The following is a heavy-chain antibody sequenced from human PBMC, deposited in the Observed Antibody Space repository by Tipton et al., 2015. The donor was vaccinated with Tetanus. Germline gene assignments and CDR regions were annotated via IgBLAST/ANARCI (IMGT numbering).Heavy chain of an antibody. CDR2: IWYDGSNK. Sequence: SLRLSCAASGFTFSSYGMHWVRQAPGKGLEWVAVIWYDGSNKYYADSVKGRFTISRDNSKNTLYLQMNSLRAEDTAVYYCARAAQSSGYPEVDYYYGMDVWGQGTTVTVSS. D-gene: IGHD3-22*01. CDR1: GFTFSSYG. V-gene: IGHV3-33*01. CDR3: ARAAQSSGYPEVDYYYGMDV. J-gene: IGHJ6*02.